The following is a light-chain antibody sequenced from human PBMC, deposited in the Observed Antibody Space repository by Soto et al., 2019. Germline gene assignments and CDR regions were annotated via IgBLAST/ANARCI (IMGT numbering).Light chain of an antibody. J-gene: IGKJ3*01. CDR1: QDISNY. CDR3: QQYDNLLFGVT. CDR2: DAS. V-gene: IGKV1-33*01. Sequence: DIQMTQSPSSLSASVGDRVTITCQASQDISNYLNWYQQKPGKAPKLLIYDASNLETGVPSRFSGSGSGTDFTFTISSLQPEDIATYYCQQYDNLLFGVTFGPGTKVDIK.